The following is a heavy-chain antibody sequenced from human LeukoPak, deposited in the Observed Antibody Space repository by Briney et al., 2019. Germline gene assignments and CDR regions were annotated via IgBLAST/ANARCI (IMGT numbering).Heavy chain of an antibody. Sequence: GASVKVSCKASGYTFTSYGITWVRQAPGQGLEWMGWISAYNGNTNYAQKLQARVTMTTDTSTSTAYMELRSLRSDDTAVYYCARDQLASAGLFFDYWGQGTLVTVSS. CDR3: ARDQLASAGLFFDY. V-gene: IGHV1-18*01. CDR2: ISAYNGNT. CDR1: GYTFTSYG. J-gene: IGHJ4*02. D-gene: IGHD6-13*01.